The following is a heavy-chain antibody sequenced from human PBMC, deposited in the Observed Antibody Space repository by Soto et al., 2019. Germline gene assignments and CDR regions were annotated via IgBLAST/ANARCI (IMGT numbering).Heavy chain of an antibody. D-gene: IGHD3-9*01. CDR1: AFTFTEYS. CDR2: ISGSSGYT. CDR3: GRAPAAFDRIDS. V-gene: IGHV3-11*06. J-gene: IGHJ5*01. Sequence: LRVSCAAPAFTFTEYSLTWIRQAPGKGLEWVSHISGSSGYTNYADSVKGRFTISKDNAKKSLYLEMNSLRPEDTAVYYCGRAPAAFDRIDSWGQGTMVTVSS.